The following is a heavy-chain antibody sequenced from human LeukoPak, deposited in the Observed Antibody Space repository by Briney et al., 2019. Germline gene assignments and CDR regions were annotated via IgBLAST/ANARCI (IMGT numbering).Heavy chain of an antibody. D-gene: IGHD5-24*01. Sequence: PGGSLRLSCATSEFIFSSYEMHWVRQTPGKGLEYVSGINSNGVSSYYAMSVKGRFTISRDNSENTLYLQMGSLKTEDMAVYYCARSREGTAHFDYWGQGTLVTVSS. CDR2: INSNGVSS. J-gene: IGHJ4*02. V-gene: IGHV3-64*01. CDR3: ARSREGTAHFDY. CDR1: EFIFSSYE.